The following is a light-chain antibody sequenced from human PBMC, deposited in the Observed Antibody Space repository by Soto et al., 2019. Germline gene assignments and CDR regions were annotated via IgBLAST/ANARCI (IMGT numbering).Light chain of an antibody. CDR3: QQYNSYPWT. V-gene: IGKV1-5*01. CDR2: DAS. Sequence: DIQMTQSPSTLSTSVGDRVTITCRASQSISSWLAWYQQKPGKAPKLLIYDASNLESGVPSRFSGSGSGTEFTLTISSLQPDDFATYYCQQYNSYPWTFGQGPRWKSN. CDR1: QSISSW. J-gene: IGKJ1*01.